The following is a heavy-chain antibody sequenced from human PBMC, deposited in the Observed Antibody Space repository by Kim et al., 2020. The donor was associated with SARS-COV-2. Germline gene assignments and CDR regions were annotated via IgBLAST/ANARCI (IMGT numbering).Heavy chain of an antibody. CDR1: GFTVSSNY. J-gene: IGHJ6*02. CDR3: AAVVTGSAVYYYYGMDV. CDR2: IYSGGST. V-gene: IGHV3-53*01. Sequence: GGSLRLSCAASGFTVSSNYMSWVRQAPGKGLEWVSVIYSGGSTYYADSVKGRFTISRDNSKNTLYLQMNSLRAEDTSVYYCAAVVTGSAVYYYYGMDVWGQGTTVTVSS. D-gene: IGHD2-15*01.